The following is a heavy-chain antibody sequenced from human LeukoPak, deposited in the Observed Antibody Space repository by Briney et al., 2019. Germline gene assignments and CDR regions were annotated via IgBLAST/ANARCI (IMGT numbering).Heavy chain of an antibody. V-gene: IGHV3-66*01. J-gene: IGHJ4*02. D-gene: IGHD6-13*01. CDR1: GFTVSSNY. CDR3: AKTGSSSWGYFDY. Sequence: GGSLRLSCAASGFTVSSNYMSWVRQAPGKGLEWVSVIYSGGSTYYADSVKGRFTISRDNSRNTLYLQMNSLRAEDTAVYYCAKTGSSSWGYFDYWDQGTLVTVSS. CDR2: IYSGGST.